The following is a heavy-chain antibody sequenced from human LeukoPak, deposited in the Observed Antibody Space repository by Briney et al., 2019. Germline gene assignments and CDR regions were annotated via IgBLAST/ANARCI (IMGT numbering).Heavy chain of an antibody. Sequence: QPGGSLRLSCAASGFTFSSFIMNWVRQASGKGLEWVGRIRSKANSYATAYAASVKGRFTISRDDSKNTAYLQMNSLKTEDTAVYYCTRPAPSDYWGQGTLVTVSS. CDR1: GFTFSSFI. CDR2: IRSKANSYAT. V-gene: IGHV3-73*01. J-gene: IGHJ4*02. CDR3: TRPAPSDY.